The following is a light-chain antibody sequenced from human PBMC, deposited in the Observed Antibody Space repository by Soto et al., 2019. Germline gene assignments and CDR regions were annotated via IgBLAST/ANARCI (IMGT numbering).Light chain of an antibody. Sequence: QSVLTQPRSVSGSPGQSVTISCNGASSDVGGYNYVSWHQQHPGKAPKLIIFAVTQRPSGVPDRFSGSKSDNTASLTISGLQADDEADYYCCSYAGSNTWVFGGGTKLTVL. CDR3: CSYAGSNTWV. CDR2: AVT. V-gene: IGLV2-11*02. J-gene: IGLJ3*02. CDR1: SSDVGGYNY.